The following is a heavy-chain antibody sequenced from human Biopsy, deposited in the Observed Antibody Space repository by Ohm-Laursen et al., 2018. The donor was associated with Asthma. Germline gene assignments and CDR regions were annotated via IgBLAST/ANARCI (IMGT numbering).Heavy chain of an antibody. CDR1: GFKFDEYT. CDR2: ISWNSATI. D-gene: IGHD3-22*01. V-gene: IGHV3-9*01. CDR3: AKVRSDWVITESFDY. J-gene: IGHJ4*02. Sequence: SLRLSCTASGFKFDEYTMHWVRRAPGKGLEWVSGISWNSATIGYADSVEGRFTISRDNAKNSVFLHMDSLRPGDTAFYYCAKVRSDWVITESFDYWGQGVLVTVSS.